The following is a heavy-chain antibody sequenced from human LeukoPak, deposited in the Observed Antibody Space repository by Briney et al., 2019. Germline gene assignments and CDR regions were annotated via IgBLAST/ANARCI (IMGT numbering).Heavy chain of an antibody. D-gene: IGHD3-22*01. Sequence: PGGSLRPSCAASGFTFSSYAMSWVRQAPGKGLEWVSAISGSGGSTYYADSVKGRFTISRDNSKNTLYLQMNSLRAEDTAVYYCAKEGPDSSGYYPINYFDYWGQGTLVTVSS. CDR1: GFTFSSYA. J-gene: IGHJ4*02. V-gene: IGHV3-23*01. CDR3: AKEGPDSSGYYPINYFDY. CDR2: ISGSGGST.